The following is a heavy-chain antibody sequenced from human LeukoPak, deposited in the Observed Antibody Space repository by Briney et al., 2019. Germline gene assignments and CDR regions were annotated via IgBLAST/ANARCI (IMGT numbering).Heavy chain of an antibody. CDR3: ARDYGGMTTVTTGWYFDL. J-gene: IGHJ2*01. V-gene: IGHV3-11*01. CDR2: ISSSGSTI. CDR1: GFTFSDYY. D-gene: IGHD4-17*01. Sequence: GGSLRLSCAASGFTFSDYYMSWIRQAPGKGLEWVSYISSSGSTIYYADSVKGRFTISRDNAKNSLYLQMNSLRAEDTAVYYCARDYGGMTTVTTGWYFDLWGRGTLVTVSS.